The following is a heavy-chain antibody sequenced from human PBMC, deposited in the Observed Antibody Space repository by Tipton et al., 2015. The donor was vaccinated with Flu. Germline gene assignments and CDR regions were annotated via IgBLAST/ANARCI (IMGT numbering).Heavy chain of an antibody. CDR1: GGSISSYY. D-gene: IGHD6-6*01. Sequence: TLSLTCTVSGGSISSYYWSWIRQPAGKGLEWIGRIYTSGSTNYNPSLKSRVTMSVDTSKNQFSLKLSSVTAADTAVYYCARLGIAARRGTFDYWGQGTLVTVSS. J-gene: IGHJ4*02. V-gene: IGHV4-4*07. CDR2: IYTSGST. CDR3: ARLGIAARRGTFDY.